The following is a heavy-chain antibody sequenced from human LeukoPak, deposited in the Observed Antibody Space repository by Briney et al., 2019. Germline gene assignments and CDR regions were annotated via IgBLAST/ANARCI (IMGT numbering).Heavy chain of an antibody. Sequence: ASVKVSCKASGGTFSSYAISWVRQAPGQGLEWMGGIIPIFGTANYAQKFQGRVTIAADESTSTAYMELSSLRSEDTAVYYCARDGLGYCSGGSCYKPPYGMDVWGQGTTVTVSS. CDR3: ARDGLGYCSGGSCYKPPYGMDV. J-gene: IGHJ6*02. D-gene: IGHD2-15*01. V-gene: IGHV1-69*01. CDR2: IIPIFGTA. CDR1: GGTFSSYA.